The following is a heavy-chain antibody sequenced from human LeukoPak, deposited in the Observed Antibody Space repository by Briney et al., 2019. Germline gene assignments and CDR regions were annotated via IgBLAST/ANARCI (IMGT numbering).Heavy chain of an antibody. J-gene: IGHJ5*02. CDR2: MNPNSGNT. V-gene: IGHV1-8*01. D-gene: IGHD6-13*01. CDR3: ARGCGSSWYYFPRDKKWFDP. Sequence: ASVKVSCKASGYTFTSYDINWVRQATGQGLEWMGWMNPNSGNTGYAQKFQGRVTMTRNTSISTAYMELSSLRSEDTAVYYCARGCGSSWYYFPRDKKWFDPWGQGTLVTVSS. CDR1: GYTFTSYD.